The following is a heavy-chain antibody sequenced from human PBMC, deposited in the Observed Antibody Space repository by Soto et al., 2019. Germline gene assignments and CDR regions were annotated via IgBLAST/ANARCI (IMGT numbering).Heavy chain of an antibody. Sequence: GESLKISCNGSVYSFSSHWIGWVRQMPGKGLEWMGIIYPGDYNIRYSPSFEGQIDMSADRSINTAYLRLSSLKATDTTTYYWARHLYEYSSASVFDYWGQGTLVTVSS. J-gene: IGHJ4*02. V-gene: IGHV5-51*01. CDR1: VYSFSSHW. D-gene: IGHD6-6*01. CDR3: ARHLYEYSSASVFDY. CDR2: IYPGDYNI.